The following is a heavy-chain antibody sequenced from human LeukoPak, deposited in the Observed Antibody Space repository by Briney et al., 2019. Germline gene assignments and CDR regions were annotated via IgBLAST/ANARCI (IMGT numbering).Heavy chain of an antibody. D-gene: IGHD3-3*01. CDR3: IRFLGEGMDV. Sequence: ASVKVSCRVSGYTLTDLSMHWVRQAPGKGLEWMGGFDPEDGETVYTQIFQGRVTMTEDTSTDTVYMEMSSLRSEDTAVYYCIRFLGEGMDVWGQGTTVTVSS. V-gene: IGHV1-24*01. CDR2: FDPEDGET. CDR1: GYTLTDLS. J-gene: IGHJ6*02.